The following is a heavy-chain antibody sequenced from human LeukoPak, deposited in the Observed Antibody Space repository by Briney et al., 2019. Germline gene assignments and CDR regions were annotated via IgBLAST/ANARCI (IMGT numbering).Heavy chain of an antibody. CDR1: GFTFSSYG. CDR2: IRYDGSNK. Sequence: GGSLRLSCAASGFTFSSYGMHWVRQAPGKGLEWVAFIRYDGSNKYYADSVKGRFTISRDNSKNTLYLQMNSLRAEDTAVYYCAKQSGGSTGLYYYYYMDVWGKGTTVTVSS. V-gene: IGHV3-30*02. D-gene: IGHD3-16*01. CDR3: AKQSGGSTGLYYYYYMDV. J-gene: IGHJ6*03.